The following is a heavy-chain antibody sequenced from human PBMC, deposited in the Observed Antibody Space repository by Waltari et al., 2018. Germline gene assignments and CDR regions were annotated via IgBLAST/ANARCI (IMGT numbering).Heavy chain of an antibody. J-gene: IGHJ4*02. Sequence: QVQLQESGAGLVKASQTLSLTCTVYGDSISSGDYCWKWIRQHPGKGLEWIGYISYSGSTYYNPSLNSRVTISVATSQNQFSLKLSSVTAADTAVYYCARATFGDLFLFDFWGPGTLVSVSS. D-gene: IGHD3-10*01. V-gene: IGHV4-31*03. CDR3: ARATFGDLFLFDF. CDR1: GDSISSGDYC. CDR2: ISYSGST.